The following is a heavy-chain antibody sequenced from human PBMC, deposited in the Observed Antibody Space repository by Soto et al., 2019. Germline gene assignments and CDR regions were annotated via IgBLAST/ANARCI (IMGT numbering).Heavy chain of an antibody. Sequence: QLQLQESGPGLVKPSETLSLTCSVSGGSIRRNIYYWGWIRQPPGKGLEWIATVHYSGSTYYTPSIKNRVIISADTSTNQFSLRLNSGTAADTAVYYCARQHYYDSSGYYTWIWGQGTLVTVSS. CDR1: GGSIRRNIYY. CDR3: ARQHYYDSSGYYTWI. J-gene: IGHJ4*02. D-gene: IGHD3-22*01. V-gene: IGHV4-39*01. CDR2: VHYSGST.